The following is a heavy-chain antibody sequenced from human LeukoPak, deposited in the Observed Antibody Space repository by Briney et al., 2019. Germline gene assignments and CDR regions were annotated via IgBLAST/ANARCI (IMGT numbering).Heavy chain of an antibody. CDR2: IYYSGST. D-gene: IGHD6-13*01. J-gene: IGHJ4*02. V-gene: IGHV4-39*01. CDR3: ARHYISVGAQLAFETFYDS. CDR1: GGSISSSSYY. Sequence: PSETLSLTCTVPGGSISSSSYYWGWIRQPPGKGLEWIGSIYYSGSTYYNPSLKSRVTISVDTSKNQFSLKLSSVTAADTAVYYCARHYISVGAQLAFETFYDSWGQGTLVTVSS.